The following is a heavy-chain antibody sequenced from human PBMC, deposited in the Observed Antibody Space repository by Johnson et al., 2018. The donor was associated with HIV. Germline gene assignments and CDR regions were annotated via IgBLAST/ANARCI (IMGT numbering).Heavy chain of an antibody. Sequence: VQLVESGGGLVQPGGSLRLSCGASGFSVSDSYMNWVRQAPGQGLEWVSVLYSGGNTYYADSVRGRFTISRDTSKNTLYLQMKSVTAEDTAVYYCARDPFPRFFAFDMWGQGTVVTVSS. V-gene: IGHV3-66*01. D-gene: IGHD2/OR15-2a*01. J-gene: IGHJ3*02. CDR3: ARDPFPRFFAFDM. CDR2: LYSGGNT. CDR1: GFSVSDSY.